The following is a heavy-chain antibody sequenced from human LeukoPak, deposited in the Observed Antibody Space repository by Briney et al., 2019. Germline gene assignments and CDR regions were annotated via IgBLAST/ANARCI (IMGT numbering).Heavy chain of an antibody. V-gene: IGHV3-23*01. Sequence: GGSLRLSCAASGFTFSSYAMSWVRQAPGKGLEWVSAISGSGGSTYYADSVKGRFTISRDNSKNTLYLQMNSLRAEDTAVYYCAKDRPSYDSSGYYYSDAFDIWGQGTMVTVSS. J-gene: IGHJ3*02. CDR3: AKDRPSYDSSGYYYSDAFDI. D-gene: IGHD3-22*01. CDR2: ISGSGGST. CDR1: GFTFSSYA.